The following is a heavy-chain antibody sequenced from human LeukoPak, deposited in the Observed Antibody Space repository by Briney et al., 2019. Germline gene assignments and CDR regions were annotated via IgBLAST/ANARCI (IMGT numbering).Heavy chain of an antibody. V-gene: IGHV4-39*01. CDR2: IYYSGST. CDR1: GGSISSSSYY. CDR3: ARLTGRGIHYYYHYMDV. J-gene: IGHJ6*03. Sequence: SETLSLTCTVSGGSISSSSYYWGWIRQPPGKGLEWIGSIYYSGSTYYNPSLKSRVTISVDTSKNQFSLKLSSVTAADTAVYYCARLTGRGIHYYYHYMDVWGKGTTVTVSS. D-gene: IGHD1-26*01.